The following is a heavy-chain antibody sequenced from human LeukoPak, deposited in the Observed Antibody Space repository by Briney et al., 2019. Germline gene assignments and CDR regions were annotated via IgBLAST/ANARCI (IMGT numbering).Heavy chain of an antibody. D-gene: IGHD3-3*01. J-gene: IGHJ5*02. CDR3: ARILYYDFWSGAFDP. V-gene: IGHV4-39*01. Sequence: PSETLSLTCTVSGGSISSSSYYWGWIRQPPGKGLEWIGSIYYSGSTYYNPSLKGRVTISVDTSKNQFSLKLSSVTAADTAVYYCARILYYDFWSGAFDPWGQGTLVTVSS. CDR1: GGSISSSSYY. CDR2: IYYSGST.